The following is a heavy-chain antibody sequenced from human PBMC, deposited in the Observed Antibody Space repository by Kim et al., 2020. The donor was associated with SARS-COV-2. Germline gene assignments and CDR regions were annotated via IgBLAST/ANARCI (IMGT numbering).Heavy chain of an antibody. J-gene: IGHJ6*02. CDR3: VRDRGGYAGYIPYGMDV. V-gene: IGHV3-11*06. D-gene: IGHD5-12*01. Sequence: SGKGRFTISRDNAKNSLYLQMNSLRAEDTAVYYCVRDRGGYAGYIPYGMDVWGQGTTVTVSS.